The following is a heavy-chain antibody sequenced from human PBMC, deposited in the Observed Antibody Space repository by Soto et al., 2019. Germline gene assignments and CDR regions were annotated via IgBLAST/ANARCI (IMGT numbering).Heavy chain of an antibody. V-gene: IGHV4-59*01. Sequence: PSETLSLTCTVSGDSNSSYYWSWIRQPPGKGLEWIGYIYYSGSTNYNPSLKSRVTISVDTSKNQFSLKLSSVTAADTAVYYCARGSPDFWSGYGYYYYGMDVWGQGTTVTVSS. D-gene: IGHD3-3*01. CDR1: GDSNSSYY. CDR2: IYYSGST. CDR3: ARGSPDFWSGYGYYYYGMDV. J-gene: IGHJ6*02.